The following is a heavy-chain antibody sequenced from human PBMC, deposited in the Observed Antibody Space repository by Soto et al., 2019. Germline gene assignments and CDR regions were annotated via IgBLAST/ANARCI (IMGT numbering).Heavy chain of an antibody. CDR2: IWYDGSNK. Sequence: QVQLVESGGGVVQPGRSLRLSCAASGFTFSSYGMHWVRQAPGKGLEWVAVIWYDGSNKYYADSVKGRFTISRDNSKNTLYLQMNSLRAEDTAVYYCATPGGSGWYGYWGQGTLVTVSS. V-gene: IGHV3-33*01. D-gene: IGHD6-19*01. J-gene: IGHJ4*02. CDR1: GFTFSSYG. CDR3: ATPGGSGWYGY.